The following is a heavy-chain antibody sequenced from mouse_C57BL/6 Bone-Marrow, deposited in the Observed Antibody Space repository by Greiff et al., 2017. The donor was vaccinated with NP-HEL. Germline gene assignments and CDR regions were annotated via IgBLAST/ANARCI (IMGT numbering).Heavy chain of an antibody. CDR2: LDPETGDP. J-gene: IGHJ4*01. CDR1: GFNIKDDY. V-gene: IGHV14-4*01. D-gene: IGHD1-1*01. CDR3: TTGGSSPYAMDY. Sequence: EVKLVESGAELVRPGASVTLSCTVSGFNIKDDYMPWVKQRPEQGLEWIGWLDPETGDPEYASKFQGKATITADTSSNTAYLQLSSLTSEDTAVYYCTTGGSSPYAMDYWGQGTSVTVSS.